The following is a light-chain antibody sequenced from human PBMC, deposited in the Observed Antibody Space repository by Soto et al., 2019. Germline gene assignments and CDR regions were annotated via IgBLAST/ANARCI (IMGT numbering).Light chain of an antibody. CDR1: SSNLGAGFD. V-gene: IGLV1-40*01. J-gene: IGLJ3*02. Sequence: QSVLTQPPSLSGAPGQGVTISCTGSSSNLGAGFDVHWYQQLPGTAPKLLMYGNNNRPSGVPDRFSGSRSGTSASLAITGLQTEDEGDYYCLSYDSSLRGWVFGGGTKLTVL. CDR2: GNN. CDR3: LSYDSSLRGWV.